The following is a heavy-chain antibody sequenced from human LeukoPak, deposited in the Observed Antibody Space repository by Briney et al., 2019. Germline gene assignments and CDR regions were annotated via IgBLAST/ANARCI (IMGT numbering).Heavy chain of an antibody. V-gene: IGHV1-18*01. CDR1: GYTFTSYG. CDR2: ISAYNGNT. J-gene: IGHJ6*02. D-gene: IGHD4-17*01. Sequence: ASVKVSCKASGYTFTSYGISWVRQAPGQGLEWMGWISAYNGNTNYAQKLQGRVTMTTDTSTSTAYMELRSLRSDDTAVYYCARGFYGDYLNYYYYGMDVWAKGPRSPSP. CDR3: ARGFYGDYLNYYYYGMDV.